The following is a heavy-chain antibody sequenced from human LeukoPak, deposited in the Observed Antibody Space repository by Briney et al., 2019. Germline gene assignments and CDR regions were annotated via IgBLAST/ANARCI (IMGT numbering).Heavy chain of an antibody. CDR3: ARDRWLVRARVPYYYYMDV. V-gene: IGHV1-2*02. CDR2: INPNSGGT. Sequence: GASVKVSCKASGYTFTGYYMHWVRQAPGQGLEWMGWINPNSGGTNYAQKFQGRVTVTRDTSISTAYMELSRLRSDDTAVYYCARDRWLVRARVPYYYYMDVWGKGTTVTVSS. D-gene: IGHD6-19*01. J-gene: IGHJ6*03. CDR1: GYTFTGYY.